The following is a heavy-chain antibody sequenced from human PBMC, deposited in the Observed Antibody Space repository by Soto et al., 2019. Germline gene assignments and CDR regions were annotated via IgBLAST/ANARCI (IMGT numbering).Heavy chain of an antibody. D-gene: IGHD1-7*01. V-gene: IGHV4-4*02. J-gene: IGHJ4*02. Sequence: ASETLSLTCAVSGGSFTSNNWWTWVRQPPGQGLEWVGEIYLTGSTNYNQSLKSRVTISLDKSENQFSLKVTSLTAADTAVYYCASRDPGTSVDYWGQGTLVTSP. CDR1: GGSFTSNNW. CDR2: IYLTGST. CDR3: ASRDPGTSVDY.